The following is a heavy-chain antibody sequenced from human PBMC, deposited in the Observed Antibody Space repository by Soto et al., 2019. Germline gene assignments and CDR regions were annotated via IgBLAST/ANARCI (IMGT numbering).Heavy chain of an antibody. CDR2: LTASGGNT. V-gene: IGHV3-23*01. D-gene: IGHD5-12*01. CDR1: GFTFGAYA. Sequence: EVQLLQSGGGLVQPGGSLRLSCAASGFTFGAYAMTWVRQVPGKGLEWISTLTASGGNTNHAESVKGRFTVSRDNAKDTLFLEMHSLRAEDTGIYYCAIGPGSRGLDYWGQGTLVTVSS. CDR3: AIGPGSRGLDY. J-gene: IGHJ4*02.